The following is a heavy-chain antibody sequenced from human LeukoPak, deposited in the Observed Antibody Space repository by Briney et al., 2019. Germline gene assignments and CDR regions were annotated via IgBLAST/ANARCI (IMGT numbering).Heavy chain of an antibody. Sequence: GGSLRLACAAAGFTFSTYWMHWVRQAPGTGLVWVSLINSDGSSTNYADSVKGRFTISRDNAKNTLYLQMNSLRAEDTAVYYCATDVPAVTIFGYWGQGTLVTVSS. D-gene: IGHD2-2*01. CDR2: INSDGSST. J-gene: IGHJ4*02. V-gene: IGHV3-74*01. CDR1: GFTFSTYW. CDR3: ATDVPAVTIFGY.